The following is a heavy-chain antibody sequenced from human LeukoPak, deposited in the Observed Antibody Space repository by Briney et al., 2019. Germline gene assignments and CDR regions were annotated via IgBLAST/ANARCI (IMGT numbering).Heavy chain of an antibody. Sequence: ASVTVSFTASGCTFTSYAMHWVRQAPGQRLEWMGWINAGNGNTKYSQKFQGRVTITRDTSASTAYMELSSLRSEDTAVYYCARAVGGGVTAGGDYWGQGTLVTVST. CDR3: ARAVGGGVTAGGDY. D-gene: IGHD3-16*01. J-gene: IGHJ4*02. CDR2: INAGNGNT. V-gene: IGHV1-3*01. CDR1: GCTFTSYA.